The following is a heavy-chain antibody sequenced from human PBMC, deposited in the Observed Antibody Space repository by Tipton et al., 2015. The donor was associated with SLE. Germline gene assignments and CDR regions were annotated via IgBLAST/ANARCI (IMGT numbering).Heavy chain of an antibody. Sequence: TLSLTCTVSGGSISSHYWSWIRQPPGKGLEWIGYIYYSGSTNYNPSLKSRVTISVDTSKNQFSLKLSSVTAADTAVYYCARPSDFWSGYYGSYFDYWGQGTLVTVSS. CDR1: GGSISSHY. CDR3: ARPSDFWSGYYGSYFDY. D-gene: IGHD3-3*01. V-gene: IGHV4-59*11. J-gene: IGHJ4*02. CDR2: IYYSGST.